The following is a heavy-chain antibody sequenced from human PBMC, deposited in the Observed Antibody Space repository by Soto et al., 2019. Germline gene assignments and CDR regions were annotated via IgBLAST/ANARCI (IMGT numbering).Heavy chain of an antibody. Sequence: GESLKISCAASGFTFSDYYMSWIRQAPGKGLEWVSYISSSGSTIYYADSVKGRFTISRDNAKNSLYLQMNSLRAEDTAVYYCARYNSGWKDYYGSGSDGWGQGTMVTVSS. CDR3: ARYNSGWKDYYGSGSDG. V-gene: IGHV3-11*01. CDR1: GFTFSDYY. CDR2: ISSSGSTI. D-gene: IGHD3-10*01. J-gene: IGHJ4*02.